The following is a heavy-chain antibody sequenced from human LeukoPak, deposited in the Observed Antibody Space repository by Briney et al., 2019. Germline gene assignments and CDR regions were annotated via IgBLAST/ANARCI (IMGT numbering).Heavy chain of an antibody. J-gene: IGHJ4*02. V-gene: IGHV1-69*01. CDR3: ATATLPFRHYFDR. CDR1: GDSFRSYG. Sequence: SLKVSCKASGDSFRSYGFNWVRQAPGQGLEWIGGIIPILETTNYAQKFHGRVTITAEESTSTAYMELNSLRYEETALYYCATATLPFRHYFDRWGQGTLVTVSS. CDR2: IIPILETT.